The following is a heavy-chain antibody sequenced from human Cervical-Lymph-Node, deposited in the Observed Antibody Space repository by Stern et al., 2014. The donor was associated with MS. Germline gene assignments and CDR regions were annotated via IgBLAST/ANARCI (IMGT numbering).Heavy chain of an antibody. J-gene: IGHJ3*02. CDR2: ISGHNGNT. V-gene: IGHV1-18*04. CDR1: GHTFISYG. CDR3: ASYSDRSGYYAALDI. Sequence: QDQLVQSGAELKKPGASVKVSCKASGHTFISYGISWVRQAPGQGLEWMGWISGHNGNTNYAQKFQGRVTLTTDTSTRVSYMELRSLRSDDTAVYYCASYSDRSGYYAALDIWGQGTLVTVSS. D-gene: IGHD3-22*01.